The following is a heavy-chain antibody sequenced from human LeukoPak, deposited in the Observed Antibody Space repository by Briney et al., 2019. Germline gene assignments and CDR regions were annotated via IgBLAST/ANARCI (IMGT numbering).Heavy chain of an antibody. CDR1: GVSISSGNW. CDR2: TYRSGDT. V-gene: IGHV4-4*02. D-gene: IGHD5-18*01. CDR3: ATRDQSRTDVVPPDY. J-gene: IGHJ4*02. Sequence: PSETLSLTCAVSGVSISSGNWWTWVRQPPGKGLEWIGETYRSGDTKHNSSLIPRVTISMDRSKNHLSLTLNSVTAADTAVYYCATRDQSRTDVVPPDYWGQGTLVTVSS.